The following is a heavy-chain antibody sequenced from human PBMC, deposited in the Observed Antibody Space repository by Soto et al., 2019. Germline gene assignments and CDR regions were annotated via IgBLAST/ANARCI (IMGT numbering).Heavy chain of an antibody. CDR1: GFTFNRHW. CDR3: ARGPTFSNTGTGSTSGSTWYGMDD. Sequence: GGSLRLSCEASGFTFNRHWMHWVRQAPGKGLVWVARINSDGTRTSYADSVKGQFRISRDNTKNTLYLEMNGLRVEDTAVYFCARGPTFSNTGTGSTSGSTWYGMDDWGQGTLVTVSS. J-gene: IGHJ4*02. V-gene: IGHV3-74*01. CDR2: INSDGTRT. D-gene: IGHD6-13*01.